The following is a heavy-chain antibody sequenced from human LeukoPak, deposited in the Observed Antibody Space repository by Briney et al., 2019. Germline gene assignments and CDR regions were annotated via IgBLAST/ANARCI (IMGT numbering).Heavy chain of an antibody. D-gene: IGHD5-18*01. V-gene: IGHV4-59*01. CDR3: ARDKRHSYGRYFDH. J-gene: IGHJ4*02. CDR1: GDSISTYH. Sequence: SETLSLTCSVSGDSISTYHWNWIRKPPGKGLEWIGYMQSTGNSNYNPSLKSRVSMSVETSKNRIVLNLSSVTAADTAVYYCARDKRHSYGRYFDHWGQGLLVTVS. CDR2: MQSTGNS.